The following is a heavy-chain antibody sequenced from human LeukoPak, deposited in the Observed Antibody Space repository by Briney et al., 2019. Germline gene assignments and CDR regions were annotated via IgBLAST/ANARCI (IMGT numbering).Heavy chain of an antibody. CDR2: ISAYNGNT. J-gene: IGHJ4*02. D-gene: IGHD3-22*01. Sequence: ASVKVSCKASGYTFTSYGISWVRQAPGQGLEWMEWISAYNGNTNYAQKLQGRVTMTTDTSTSTAYMELRSLRSDDTAVYYCARDVRGYYYDSSGYLAHGYWGQGTLVTVSS. CDR1: GYTFTSYG. V-gene: IGHV1-18*01. CDR3: ARDVRGYYYDSSGYLAHGY.